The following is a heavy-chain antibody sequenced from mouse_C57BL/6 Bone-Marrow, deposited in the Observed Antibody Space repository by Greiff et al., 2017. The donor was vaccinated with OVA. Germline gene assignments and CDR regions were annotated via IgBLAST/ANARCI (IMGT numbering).Heavy chain of an antibody. D-gene: IGHD1-1*01. V-gene: IGHV14-4*01. J-gene: IGHJ4*01. CDR2: IDPENGDT. CDR1: GFNIKDDY. Sequence: VHVKQSGAELVRPGASVKLSCTASGFNIKDDYMHWVKQRPEQGLAWIGWIDPENGDTEYASKFQGKATITADTSSNTAYLQLSSLTSEDTAVYYCTTLSHAMDYWGQGTSVTVSS. CDR3: TTLSHAMDY.